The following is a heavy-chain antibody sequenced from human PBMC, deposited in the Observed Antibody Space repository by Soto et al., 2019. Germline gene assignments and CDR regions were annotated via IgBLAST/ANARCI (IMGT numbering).Heavy chain of an antibody. CDR2: MNPNSGKT. V-gene: IGHV1-8*01. CDR1: GYTFTSYD. Sequence: GASVKVSCKASGYTFTSYDINWVRQATGQGLEWMGWMNPNSGKTGYAQKFQGRVTMTRNNSISTAYMELSSLRSEYTAVYYCARRTDYYYGMDVWGQGTTVTVSS. J-gene: IGHJ6*02. CDR3: ARRTDYYYGMDV.